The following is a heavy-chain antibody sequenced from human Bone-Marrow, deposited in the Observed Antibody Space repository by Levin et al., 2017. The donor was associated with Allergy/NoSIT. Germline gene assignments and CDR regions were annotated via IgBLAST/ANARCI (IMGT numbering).Heavy chain of an antibody. CDR1: GFTFSSYG. V-gene: IGHV3-33*01. Sequence: GGSLRLSCAASGFTFSSYGMHWVRQAPGKGLEWVAVIWYDGSNKYYADSVKGRFTISRDNSKNTLYLQMNSLRAEDTAVYYCARGYYGDLQGDAFDIWGQGTMVTVSS. J-gene: IGHJ3*02. D-gene: IGHD4-17*01. CDR3: ARGYYGDLQGDAFDI. CDR2: IWYDGSNK.